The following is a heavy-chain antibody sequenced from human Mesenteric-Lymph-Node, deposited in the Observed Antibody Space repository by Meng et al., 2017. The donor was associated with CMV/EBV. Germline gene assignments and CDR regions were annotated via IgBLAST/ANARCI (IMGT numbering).Heavy chain of an antibody. J-gene: IGHJ6*02. CDR3: ARGLYSSSWYDYYYYGMDV. CDR2: ISGSGGST. Sequence: GESLKISCAASGFTFSSYWMSWVRQAPGKGLEWVSAISGSGGSTYYADSVKGRFTISRDNSKNTLYLQMNSLRAEDTAVYYCARGLYSSSWYDYYYYGMDVWGQGTTVTVSS. D-gene: IGHD6-13*01. V-gene: IGHV3-23*01. CDR1: GFTFSSYW.